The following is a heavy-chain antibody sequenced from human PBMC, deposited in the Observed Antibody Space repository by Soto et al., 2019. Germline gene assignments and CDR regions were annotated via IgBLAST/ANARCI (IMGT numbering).Heavy chain of an antibody. CDR2: ISSSSSYI. Sequence: GGSLRLSCAASGFTFSSYSMNWVRQAPGKGLEWVSSISSSSSYIYYADSVKGRFTISRDNAKNSLYLQMNSLGAEDTAVYYCARDPWVPAAMIFYYYYYYMDVWGKGTTVTVSS. J-gene: IGHJ6*03. CDR3: ARDPWVPAAMIFYYYYYYMDV. D-gene: IGHD2-2*01. V-gene: IGHV3-21*01. CDR1: GFTFSSYS.